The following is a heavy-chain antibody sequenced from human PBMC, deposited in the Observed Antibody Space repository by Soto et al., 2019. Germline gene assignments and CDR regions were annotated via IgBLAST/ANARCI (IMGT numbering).Heavy chain of an antibody. J-gene: IGHJ4*02. CDR3: ATHDYLYD. CDR2: IHTDAST. D-gene: IGHD2-8*01. CDR1: GFTVCNNY. V-gene: IGHV3-53*04. Sequence: EVQLVESGGGLVQPGGSLRLSCAVSGFTVCNNYMTWLRQAPGKGLEWVSVIHTDASTYYADSVKGRFTISRHNSENTLYLQMNSLRPEDTAVYFCATHDYLYDWGLGTLVTVSS.